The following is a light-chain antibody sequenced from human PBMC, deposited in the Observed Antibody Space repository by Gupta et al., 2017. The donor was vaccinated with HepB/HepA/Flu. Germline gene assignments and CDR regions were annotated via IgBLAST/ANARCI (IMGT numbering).Light chain of an antibody. Sequence: ETLMTQSPGTLSFSPGERATLSCRGSRSIGGDLAWDQLNPGLPPRLLRSGASARATGIPARFSTRGSGTEFPLTIRSLQSEDFAVEYCQKYKTRPLAITFGPGTKVEIK. V-gene: IGKV3-15*01. CDR3: QKYKTRPLAIT. CDR1: RSIGGD. J-gene: IGKJ3*01. CDR2: GAS.